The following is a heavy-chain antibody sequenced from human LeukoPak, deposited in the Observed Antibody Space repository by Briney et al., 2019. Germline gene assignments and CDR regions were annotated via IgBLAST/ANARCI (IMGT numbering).Heavy chain of an antibody. CDR2: ISYDGSNK. CDR3: AKNSRCSGGSCYSGAEYFQH. Sequence: QPGRSLRLSCAASGFTFSSYGMHWVRQAPGKGLEWVAVISYDGSNKYYADSVKGRFTISRDNSKNTLYLQMNSLRAEDTAVYYCAKNSRCSGGSCYSGAEYFQHWGQGTLVTVSS. D-gene: IGHD2-15*01. V-gene: IGHV3-30*18. CDR1: GFTFSSYG. J-gene: IGHJ1*01.